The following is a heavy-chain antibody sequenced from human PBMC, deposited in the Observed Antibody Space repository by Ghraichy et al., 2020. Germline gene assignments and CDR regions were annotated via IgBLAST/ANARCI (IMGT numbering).Heavy chain of an antibody. V-gene: IGHV3-7*01. CDR3: ARDPRYSSSWYHGYYYYGMDV. Sequence: GESLNISCAASGFTFSSYWMSWVRQAPGKGLEWVANIKQDGSEKYYVDSVKGRFTISRDNAKNSLYLQMNSLRAEDTAVYYCARDPRYSSSWYHGYYYYGMDVWGQGTTVTVSS. CDR1: GFTFSSYW. D-gene: IGHD6-13*01. J-gene: IGHJ6*02. CDR2: IKQDGSEK.